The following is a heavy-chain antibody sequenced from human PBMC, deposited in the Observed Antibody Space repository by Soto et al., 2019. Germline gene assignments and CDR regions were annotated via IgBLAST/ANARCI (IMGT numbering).Heavy chain of an antibody. CDR3: AGKTTVNPYYYYYYMDV. CDR1: GFTVSSNY. V-gene: IGHV3-53*04. J-gene: IGHJ6*03. D-gene: IGHD4-17*01. CDR2: IYSGGST. Sequence: GGSLRLSCAASGFTVSSNYMSWVRQAPGKGLEWVSVIYSGGSTYYADSGKGRFTISSNNSKNTLYLQMNSLRAEDTAVYYCAGKTTVNPYYYYYYMDVWGKGTTVTVSS.